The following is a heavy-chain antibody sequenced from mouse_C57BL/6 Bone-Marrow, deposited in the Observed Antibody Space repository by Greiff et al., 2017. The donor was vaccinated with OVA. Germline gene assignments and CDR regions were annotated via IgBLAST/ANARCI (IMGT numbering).Heavy chain of an antibody. CDR1: GFSLSTFGMG. CDR2: IWWDDDK. J-gene: IGHJ2*01. CDR3: ARIYYGYDYFDD. Sequence: QLTLKESGPGILQPSQTLSLTCSFSGFSLSTFGMGVGWIRQPSGKGLEWLAHIWWDDDKYYNPALKSLLTISKDTSKTQVFLKIANVDTADTATYYCARIYYGYDYFDDWGQGTTLTVSS. V-gene: IGHV8-8*01. D-gene: IGHD2-2*01.